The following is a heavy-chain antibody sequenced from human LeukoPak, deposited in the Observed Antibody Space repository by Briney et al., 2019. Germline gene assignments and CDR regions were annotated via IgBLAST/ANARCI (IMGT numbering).Heavy chain of an antibody. J-gene: IGHJ4*02. CDR2: IRYDGSNK. CDR1: GFTFSTFG. Sequence: GGSLRLSCAASGIAASGFTFSTFGMHWVRQAPGKGLEWVAFIRYDGSNKYYADSVKGRFTISRDDSKNTLYLQMNSLRAEDTAAYYCAKGYYFDILSGYSSLDSWGQGTLVTVSS. CDR3: AKGYYFDILSGYSSLDS. D-gene: IGHD3-9*01. V-gene: IGHV3-30*02.